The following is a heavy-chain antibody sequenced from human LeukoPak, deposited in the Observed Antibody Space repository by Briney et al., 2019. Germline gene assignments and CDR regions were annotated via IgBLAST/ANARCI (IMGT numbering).Heavy chain of an antibody. CDR3: ARDVGPRGYNVNDAFDI. D-gene: IGHD5-12*01. CDR2: ISGSGGST. V-gene: IGHV3-23*01. Sequence: TGGSLRLSCAASGFTFSSYAMSWVRQAPGKGLEWVSAISGSGGSTYYADSVKGRFTISRDNSKNTLYLQMNSLRAEDTAVYYCARDVGPRGYNVNDAFDIWGQGTMVTVSS. CDR1: GFTFSSYA. J-gene: IGHJ3*02.